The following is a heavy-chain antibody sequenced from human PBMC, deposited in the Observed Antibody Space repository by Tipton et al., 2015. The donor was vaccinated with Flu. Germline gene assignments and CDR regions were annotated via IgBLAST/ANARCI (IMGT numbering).Heavy chain of an antibody. J-gene: IGHJ4*02. V-gene: IGHV3-64*02. CDR2: ISSNGGST. Sequence: GSLRLSCAASGFTFSSYAMHWVRQAPGKGLEYVSAISSNGGSTYYADSVKGRFTISRDNSKNTLYLQMGSLRAEDIAVYYCARRSPLWFYDYWGQGTLVTVSS. CDR3: ARRSPLWFYDY. CDR1: GFTFSSYA. D-gene: IGHD3-10*01.